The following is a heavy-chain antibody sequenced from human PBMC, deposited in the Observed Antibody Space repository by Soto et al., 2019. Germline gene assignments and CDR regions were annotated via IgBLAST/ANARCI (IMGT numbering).Heavy chain of an antibody. CDR3: ARSTKYCGGDCYSLSNYYYYGMDV. D-gene: IGHD2-21*02. CDR1: GYTFTGYY. CDR2: INPNSGGT. V-gene: IGHV1-2*04. Sequence: ASVKVSCKASGYTFTGYYMHWVRQAPGQGREWMGGINPNSGGTNYAQKFQGWVTMTRDTSISTAYMELSRLRSDDTAVYYCARSTKYCGGDCYSLSNYYYYGMDVWGQGTTVTVSS. J-gene: IGHJ6*02.